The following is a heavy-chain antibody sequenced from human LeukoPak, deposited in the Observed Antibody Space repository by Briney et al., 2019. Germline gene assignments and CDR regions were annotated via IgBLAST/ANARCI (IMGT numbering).Heavy chain of an antibody. CDR2: TYYRSKWYN. CDR1: GDSVSSNSAA. V-gene: IGHV6-1*01. J-gene: IGHJ4*02. CDR3: AAYYDFWSGYRFDY. Sequence: SQTLSLTCAISGDSVSSNSAAWNWIRQSPSRDLEWLGRTYYRSKWYNDYAVSVKGRITINPDTSKNQFSLQLNSVTPEDTAVYYCAAYYDFWSGYRFDYWGQGTLVTVSS. D-gene: IGHD3-3*01.